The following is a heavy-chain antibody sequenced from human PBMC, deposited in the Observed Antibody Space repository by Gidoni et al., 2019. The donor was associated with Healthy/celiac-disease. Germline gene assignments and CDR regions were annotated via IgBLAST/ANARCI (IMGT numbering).Heavy chain of an antibody. J-gene: IGHJ2*01. Sequence: QLQLKEAGPGLVKPSETLTLTCTVSGGSISSSSYYWVWIRQPPGKWLEGIGGIYYGGITYYNPSLKRRVTISVDTAVYYFARSSRTGYSSRWSHRFLGVWWYFDLWRRGPLVTVSS. D-gene: IGHD6-19*01. CDR3: GVWWYFDL. CDR2: IYYGGIT. CDR1: GGSISSSSYY. V-gene: IGHV4-39*02.